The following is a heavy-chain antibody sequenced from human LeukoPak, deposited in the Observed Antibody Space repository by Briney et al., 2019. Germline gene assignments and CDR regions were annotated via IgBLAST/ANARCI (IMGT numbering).Heavy chain of an antibody. D-gene: IGHD5-24*01. V-gene: IGHV3-23*01. CDR1: GVTLSNYA. Sequence: GGSLRLSCVASGVTLSNYAMSWARQAPGKGLEWVSGISSSGSGGNTYYADSVKGRSTISRDNSKNTLYLQMNSLRAEDTAVYYCARGPSVMATKGFDAFDIWGQGTMVTVSS. J-gene: IGHJ3*02. CDR2: ISSSGSGGNT. CDR3: ARGPSVMATKGFDAFDI.